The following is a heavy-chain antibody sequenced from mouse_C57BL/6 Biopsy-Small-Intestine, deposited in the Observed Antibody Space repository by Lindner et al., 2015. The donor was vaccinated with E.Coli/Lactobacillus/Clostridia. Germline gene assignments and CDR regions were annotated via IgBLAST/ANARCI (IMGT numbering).Heavy chain of an antibody. Sequence: VQLQESGAELVKPGASVKISCKASGYAFSSYWMNWVKQRPGKGLEWIGQIYPGDGDTNYNGKFKGKATLTADKSSSTAYMQLSSLTSEDSAVYFCARRTDYSNSDYYAMDYWGQGTSVTVSS. J-gene: IGHJ4*01. D-gene: IGHD2-5*01. V-gene: IGHV1-80*01. CDR3: ARRTDYSNSDYYAMDY. CDR2: IYPGDGDT. CDR1: GYAFSSYW.